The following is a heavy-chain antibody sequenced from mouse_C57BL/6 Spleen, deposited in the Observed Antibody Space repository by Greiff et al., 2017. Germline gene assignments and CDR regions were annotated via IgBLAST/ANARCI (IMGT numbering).Heavy chain of an antibody. CDR2: INPNYGTT. J-gene: IGHJ2*01. Sequence: VQLQQSGPELVKPGASVKISCKASGYSFTDDNMHWVKQSNGKRLEWIGVINPNYGTTSYNQKFKGKGTLTVDQSSSTAYMQLNSLTSEDSAVYYCARTGTEGVVDYWGQGTILTVSS. V-gene: IGHV1-39*01. CDR1: GYSFTDDN. CDR3: ARTGTEGVVDY. D-gene: IGHD4-1*01.